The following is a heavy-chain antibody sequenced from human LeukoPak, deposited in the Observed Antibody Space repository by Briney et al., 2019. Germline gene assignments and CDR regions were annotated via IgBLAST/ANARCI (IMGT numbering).Heavy chain of an antibody. V-gene: IGHV3-73*01. CDR1: GFTFSGSA. J-gene: IGHJ4*02. D-gene: IGHD6-6*01. CDR3: ARAIGAARPGHFDY. Sequence: QTGGSLKLSCAASGFTFSGSAIHWVRQASGKGLEWVGRIRSKTNIYATAYAASVKGRFTISRDDSKNTAYLQRNSLQTEDTAVYYCARAIGAARPGHFDYWGQGTLVTVSS. CDR2: IRSKTNIYAT.